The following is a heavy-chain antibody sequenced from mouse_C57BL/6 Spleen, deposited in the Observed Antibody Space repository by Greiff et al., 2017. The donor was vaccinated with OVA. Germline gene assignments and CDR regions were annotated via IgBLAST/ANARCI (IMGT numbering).Heavy chain of an antibody. CDR3: ARGGLRRGFDY. Sequence: EVQLVESGGDLVKPGGSLKLSCAASGFTFRSYGMSWVRPTPDKRLAWVATISSGGSYTYYPDSVKGRFTISRDNAKNTLYLQMSSLKSEDTAMYYCARGGLRRGFDYWGQGTTLTVSS. CDR2: ISSGGSYT. CDR1: GFTFRSYG. D-gene: IGHD2-12*01. J-gene: IGHJ2*01. V-gene: IGHV5-6*01.